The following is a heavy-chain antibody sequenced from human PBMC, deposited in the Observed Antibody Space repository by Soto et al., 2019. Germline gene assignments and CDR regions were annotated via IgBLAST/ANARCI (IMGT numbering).Heavy chain of an antibody. CDR3: ASNYAYAEGYYWYGIDV. Sequence: GGSLRLSCAASGFTFSRYWMHWVRQAPGKGLVWVSRISSYGSDTHYADSVKGRFTIPRDNAKNTLYLQMNSLRADDTVVYYCASNYAYAEGYYWYGIDVWGQGTTVTVSS. CDR2: ISSYGSDT. CDR1: GFTFSRYW. D-gene: IGHD3-16*01. J-gene: IGHJ6*02. V-gene: IGHV3-74*01.